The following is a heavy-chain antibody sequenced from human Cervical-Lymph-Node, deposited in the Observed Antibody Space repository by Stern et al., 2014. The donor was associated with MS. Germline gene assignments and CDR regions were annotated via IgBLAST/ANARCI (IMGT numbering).Heavy chain of an antibody. J-gene: IGHJ4*02. CDR1: GYIFTNYW. D-gene: IGHD4-17*01. CDR3: ARHEEGGTVLTG. V-gene: IGHV5-51*01. Sequence: EVQLVESGAEVKKPGESLKISCKGSGYIFTNYWIGWVRQMPGKGLEWMGIIYPDDSDTRYSPSFQGQVTMSADKSISTAYLHWSSLKASDSAMYYCARHEEGGTVLTGWGQGTLITVSS. CDR2: IYPDDSDT.